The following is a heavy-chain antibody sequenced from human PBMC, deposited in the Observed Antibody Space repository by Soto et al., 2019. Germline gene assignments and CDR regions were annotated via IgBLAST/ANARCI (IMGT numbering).Heavy chain of an antibody. CDR2: IYYSGST. D-gene: IGHD3-3*01. J-gene: IGHJ6*02. CDR3: ARDSDFWSGDYGMDV. CDR1: GASISSGDYY. Sequence: SLSLSCPVSGASISSGDYYGSWIRQPPGKGLEWIGYIYYSGSTYYNPSLKSRVTISVDTSKNQFSLKLSYVTAADTAVYYCARDSDFWSGDYGMDVWGQGTTVTVSS. V-gene: IGHV4-30-4*01.